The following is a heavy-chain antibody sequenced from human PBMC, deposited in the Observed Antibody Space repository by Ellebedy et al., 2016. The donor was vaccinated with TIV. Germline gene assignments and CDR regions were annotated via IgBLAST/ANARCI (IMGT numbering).Heavy chain of an antibody. CDR2: ISAYNGNT. V-gene: IGHV1-18*01. Sequence: ASVKVSXKASGYTFTSYGISWVRQAPGQGLEWMGWISAYNGNTNYAQKLQGRVTMTTDTSTSTAYMELRSLRSDDTAVYHCARDIAASGSENCFDPWGQGTLVTVSS. J-gene: IGHJ5*02. CDR3: ARDIAASGSENCFDP. CDR1: GYTFTSYG. D-gene: IGHD6-13*01.